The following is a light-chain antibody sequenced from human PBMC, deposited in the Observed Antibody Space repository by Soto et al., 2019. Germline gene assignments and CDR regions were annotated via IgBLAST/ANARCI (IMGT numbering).Light chain of an antibody. CDR2: SNI. CDR3: AAWDDSLNGPV. Sequence: QSVLTQPPSASGTPGQRVTISCSGSSSNIGSKTVNWYQQIPGTAPKLLIYSNIQRPSGVPDRFSGSKSGTSASLAISGLQSEDEADYYCAAWDDSLNGPVFGTGTKVTVL. CDR1: SSNIGSKT. V-gene: IGLV1-44*01. J-gene: IGLJ1*01.